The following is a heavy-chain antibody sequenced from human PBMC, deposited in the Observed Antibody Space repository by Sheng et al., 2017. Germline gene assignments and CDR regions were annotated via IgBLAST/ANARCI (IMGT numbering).Heavy chain of an antibody. J-gene: IGHJ3*02. CDR1: GFTFSSYA. V-gene: IGHV3-23*01. D-gene: IGHD3-9*01. CDR3: AKSRYFDWLSPFDAFDI. CDR2: ISGSGGST. Sequence: EVQLLESGGGLVQPGGSLRLSCAASGFTFSSYAMSWVRQAPGKGLEWVSAISGSGGSTYYADSVKGRFTISRDNSKNTLYLQMNSLRAEDTAVYYCAKSRYFDWLSPFDAFDIWGQGTMVTVSS.